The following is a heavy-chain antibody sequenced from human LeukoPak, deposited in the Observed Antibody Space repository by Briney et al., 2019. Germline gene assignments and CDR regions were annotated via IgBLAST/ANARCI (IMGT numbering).Heavy chain of an antibody. V-gene: IGHV4-59*08. D-gene: IGHD3-10*01. CDR1: GGSISSYY. Sequence: SETLSLTCTVSGGSISSYYWSWIRQPPGKGLEWIGYIYYSGSTNYKPSLKSRVTISVETSKNQFSLKLSSVTAADTAVYYCARHHRSAGSFDYWGQGTLVTVSS. CDR3: ARHHRSAGSFDY. CDR2: IYYSGST. J-gene: IGHJ4*02.